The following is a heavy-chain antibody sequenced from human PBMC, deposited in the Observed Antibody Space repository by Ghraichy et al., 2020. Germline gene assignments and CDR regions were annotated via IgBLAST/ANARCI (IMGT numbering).Heavy chain of an antibody. J-gene: IGHJ4*02. CDR1: VDTFISYG. V-gene: IGHV1-18*01. CDR2: IAAYNGNT. Sequence: ASVKVSCKASVDTFISYGITWGRQAPGQGLEWMGWIAAYNGNTNYAQNLQGRVTMTTDTSTSTAYMELRSLRSDDTVVYYCARVGGYNDFDFWGQGTLVTVSS. CDR3: ARVGGYNDFDF. D-gene: IGHD5-18*01.